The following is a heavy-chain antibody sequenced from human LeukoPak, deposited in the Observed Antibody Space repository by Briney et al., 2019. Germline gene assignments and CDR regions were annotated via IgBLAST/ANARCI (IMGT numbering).Heavy chain of an antibody. V-gene: IGHV4-38-2*02. CDR3: ARVRGDGYNWGYFDY. CDR2: IYHSGST. Sequence: SETLSLTCTVSGYSISSGYYWGWIRPPPGKGLEWIGSIYHSGSTYYNPSLKSRVTISVDTSKNQFSLKLSSVTAADTAVYYCARVRGDGYNWGYFDYWGQGTLVTVSS. J-gene: IGHJ4*02. D-gene: IGHD5-24*01. CDR1: GYSISSGYY.